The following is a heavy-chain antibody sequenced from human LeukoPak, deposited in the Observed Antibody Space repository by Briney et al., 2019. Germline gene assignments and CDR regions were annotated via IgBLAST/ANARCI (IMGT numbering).Heavy chain of an antibody. V-gene: IGHV3-9*01. CDR3: AKGGLYYDSSYAFDI. CDR2: ISWNSGSI. CDR1: GFTFDDYA. Sequence: GRSLRLSCAASGFTFDDYAMHWVRQAPGKGLEWVSGISWNSGSIGYADSVKGRFTISRDNAKNSLYLQMNSLRAEDTALYYCAKGGLYYDSSYAFDIWGQGTMVTVSS. D-gene: IGHD3-22*01. J-gene: IGHJ3*02.